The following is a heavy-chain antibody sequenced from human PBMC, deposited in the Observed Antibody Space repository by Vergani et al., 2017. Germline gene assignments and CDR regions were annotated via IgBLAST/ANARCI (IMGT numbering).Heavy chain of an antibody. Sequence: QVQLVESGGGEVQPGRSLRLSCSAAGFPFSDYGVHWVRQAPGKGLEWVSVISYDGNKKNYADSVKGRFTISRDNSKNTLYLEMKALRAEDTAVYYCARDFLTRVTTLDYYYMGVLGKGTTVTVSS. CDR2: ISYDGNKK. J-gene: IGHJ6*03. D-gene: IGHD1-1*01. CDR1: GFPFSDYG. CDR3: ARDFLTRVTTLDYYYMGV. V-gene: IGHV3-30*03.